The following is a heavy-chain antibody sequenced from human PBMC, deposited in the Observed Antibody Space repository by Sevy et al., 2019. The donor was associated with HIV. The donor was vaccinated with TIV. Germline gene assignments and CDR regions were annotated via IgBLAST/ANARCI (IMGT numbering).Heavy chain of an antibody. Sequence: GGSLRLSCAASGFTFSSYAMHWVRQAPGKGLEWVGFIWHDGSQKYYADSVRGRFTFSRDNSKNTLFLQVSSLRAEDTAVYYCARGRVGATTSYYFDCWGQRTLVTVSS. CDR1: GFTFSSYA. J-gene: IGHJ4*02. V-gene: IGHV3-33*01. CDR3: ARGRVGATTSYYFDC. CDR2: IWHDGSQK. D-gene: IGHD1-26*01.